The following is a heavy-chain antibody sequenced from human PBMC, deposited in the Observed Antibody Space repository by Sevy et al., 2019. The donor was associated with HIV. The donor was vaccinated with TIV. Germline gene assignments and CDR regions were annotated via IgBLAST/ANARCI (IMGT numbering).Heavy chain of an antibody. V-gene: IGHV1-18*01. J-gene: IGHJ6*02. CDR1: GYTFTSYG. CDR3: ARVGTIFGVVTHYYYGMDV. CDR2: ISAYNGNT. D-gene: IGHD3-3*01. Sequence: ASVKVSCKASGYTFTSYGISWVRQAPGQGLEWMGWISAYNGNTNYAQKLQGRVTMTTDTSTSTAYMELRSLRSDDTAVYYCARVGTIFGVVTHYYYGMDVWGQRTTVTVSS.